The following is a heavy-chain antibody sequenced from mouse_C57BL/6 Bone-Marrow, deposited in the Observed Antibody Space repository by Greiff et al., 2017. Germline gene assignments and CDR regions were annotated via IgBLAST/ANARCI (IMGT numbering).Heavy chain of an antibody. V-gene: IGHV5-6*02. CDR3: ARRSFYGGFAY. CDR1: GFTFSSYG. J-gene: IGHJ3*01. Sequence: EVKLMESGGDLVKPGGSLKLSCASSGFTFSSYGMSLVRQTPYKRLAWVATLSSGGIYPYYPDSVNGRFTISRYNAKNTLYLQMSSLKSEDTAMYYCARRSFYGGFAYWGQGTLVTVSA. CDR2: LSSGGIYP. D-gene: IGHD1-1*01.